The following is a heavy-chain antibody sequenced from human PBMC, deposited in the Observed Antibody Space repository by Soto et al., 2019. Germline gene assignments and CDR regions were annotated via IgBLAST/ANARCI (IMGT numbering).Heavy chain of an antibody. Sequence: QLQLQESGPGLVKPSQTLSLTCAVSGGAISNGGYYWSWIRQHPGKVLEWIGSIYFSGSTYYNPSLKSRVTVSVAAPKNEFSLKLSSVTAAATAVYCCARDSHSQRPAHRWGGGYVGVWGKGTTVTVSS. CDR1: GGAISNGGYY. D-gene: IGHD6-25*01. CDR2: IYFSGST. CDR3: ARDSHSQRPAHRWGGGYVGV. J-gene: IGHJ6*03. V-gene: IGHV4-31*11.